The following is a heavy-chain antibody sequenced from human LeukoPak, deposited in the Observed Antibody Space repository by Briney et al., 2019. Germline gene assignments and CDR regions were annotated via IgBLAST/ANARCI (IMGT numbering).Heavy chain of an antibody. CDR2: INHSGST. V-gene: IGHV4-34*01. Sequence: SETLSLTCAVYGGSFSGYYWSWIRQPPGKGLEWIGEINHSGSTNYNPTLKSRVTISVDTSKNQFSLKLSFVTAADTAVYYCARGEKRITMIVKDGWFDPWGQGTLVTVSS. J-gene: IGHJ5*02. CDR1: GGSFSGYY. CDR3: ARGEKRITMIVKDGWFDP. D-gene: IGHD3-22*01.